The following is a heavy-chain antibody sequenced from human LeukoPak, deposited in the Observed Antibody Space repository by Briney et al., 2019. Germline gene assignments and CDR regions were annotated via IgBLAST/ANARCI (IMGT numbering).Heavy chain of an antibody. V-gene: IGHV3-30*18. CDR1: GFTFSNYA. J-gene: IGHJ4*02. Sequence: GGSLRLSCAASGFTFSNYAMSWVRQAPGKGLEWAAVISHDGSDKYYADPVKGRFTISRDNSKNTLYLQMNSLRPEDTAVYYCAEGVYGSRSTSFADYWGQGTLVTVSS. CDR2: ISHDGSDK. CDR3: AEGVYGSRSTSFADY. D-gene: IGHD3-10*01.